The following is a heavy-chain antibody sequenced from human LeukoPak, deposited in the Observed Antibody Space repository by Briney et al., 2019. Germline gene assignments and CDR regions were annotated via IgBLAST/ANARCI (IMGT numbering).Heavy chain of an antibody. V-gene: IGHV3-7*01. CDR2: IKQDGSEK. Sequence: GGSLRLSCAASGFSFSSYWMSWVRQAPGKGLEWVANIKQDGSEKYYVDSVKGRFTISRDNAKNSLYLQMNSLRAEDTAVYYCARDLHRWYYDYWGQGTLVTVSS. CDR1: GFSFSSYW. D-gene: IGHD6-13*01. CDR3: ARDLHRWYYDY. J-gene: IGHJ4*02.